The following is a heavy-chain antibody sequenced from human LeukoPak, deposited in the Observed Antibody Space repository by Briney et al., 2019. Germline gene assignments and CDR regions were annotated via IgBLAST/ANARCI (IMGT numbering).Heavy chain of an antibody. CDR2: ISAYNGNT. J-gene: IGHJ4*02. Sequence: ASVKVSCKASGYTFTSYGISWVRQAPGQGLEWMGWISAYNGNTNYAQKLQGRVTMTTDTSTSTAYMELRSLRSDDTAVYYCARAPLGRYFDWFSGGKRYYFDYWGQGTLVTVSS. V-gene: IGHV1-18*01. CDR1: GYTFTSYG. D-gene: IGHD3-9*01. CDR3: ARAPLGRYFDWFSGGKRYYFDY.